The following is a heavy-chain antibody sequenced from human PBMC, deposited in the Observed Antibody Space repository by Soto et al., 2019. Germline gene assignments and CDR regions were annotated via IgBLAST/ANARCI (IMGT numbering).Heavy chain of an antibody. Sequence: GESLKISCQVSGYRFTDNWIGWVRQMPGKGLEWMGIIFPGDFDTRYSPSFQGQVTISADKSFTTVYLQWNSLEASDTAMYYCARLEGQWLVPYFFDYWGQRTLVTVSS. CDR3: ARLEGQWLVPYFFDY. CDR2: IFPGDFDT. D-gene: IGHD6-19*01. V-gene: IGHV5-51*01. J-gene: IGHJ4*02. CDR1: GYRFTDNW.